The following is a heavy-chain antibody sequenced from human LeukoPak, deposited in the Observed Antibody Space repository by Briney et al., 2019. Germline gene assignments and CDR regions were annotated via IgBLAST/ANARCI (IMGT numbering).Heavy chain of an antibody. CDR2: INSDGSDA. D-gene: IGHD1-1*01. J-gene: IGHJ4*02. CDR3: ARAKPWTFDY. CDR1: GFTFSSYS. V-gene: IGHV3-74*01. Sequence: GGSLRLSCAASGFTFSSYSIHWVRQAPGKGLVWVSRINSDGSDANYADSVGGRFTISRDNAKNTLYLQMNSLRAGDTAVYYCARAKPWTFDYWGQGTLVTVSS.